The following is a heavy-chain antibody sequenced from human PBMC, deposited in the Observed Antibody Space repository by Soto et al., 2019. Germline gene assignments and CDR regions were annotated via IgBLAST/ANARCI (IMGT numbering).Heavy chain of an antibody. D-gene: IGHD3-9*01. V-gene: IGHV4-34*01. J-gene: IGHJ4*02. Sequence: SETLSLTCAVYGGSFSGYYWSWIRQPPGKGLEWIGEINHSGSTNYNPSLKSRVTISVDTSKNQFSLKLSSVTAADTAVYYCARGGILTGHGDYWGQGTLVTVSS. CDR1: GGSFSGYY. CDR2: INHSGST. CDR3: ARGGILTGHGDY.